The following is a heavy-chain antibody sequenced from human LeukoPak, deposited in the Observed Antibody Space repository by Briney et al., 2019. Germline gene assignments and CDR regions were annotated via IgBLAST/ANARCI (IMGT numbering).Heavy chain of an antibody. CDR3: ARVGGYDILTGYYPLPFDY. V-gene: IGHV4-38-2*01. CDR1: GYSISRGYY. Sequence: PSETLSLTCALSGYSISRGYYWGWIRQPPGKGLEWIGRIYHSGSTYYNPSLKSRVTKTVDTSKNQFSLKLSSVTAADTAVYYCARVGGYDILTGYYPLPFDYWGQGTLVTVSS. D-gene: IGHD3-9*01. CDR2: IYHSGST. J-gene: IGHJ4*02.